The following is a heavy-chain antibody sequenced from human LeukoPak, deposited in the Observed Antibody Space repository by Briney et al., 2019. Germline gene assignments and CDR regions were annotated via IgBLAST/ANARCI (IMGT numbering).Heavy chain of an antibody. Sequence: ASVKVSCKASGYTFTSYAMNWVRQAPGQGLEWMGWINTNTGNPTYAQGFTGRFVFSLDTSVSTAYLQISSLKAEDTAVYYCARHRIYYDSSGSSPRRWFDPWGQGTLVTVSS. J-gene: IGHJ5*02. V-gene: IGHV7-4-1*02. CDR2: INTNTGNP. D-gene: IGHD3-22*01. CDR1: GYTFTSYA. CDR3: ARHRIYYDSSGSSPRRWFDP.